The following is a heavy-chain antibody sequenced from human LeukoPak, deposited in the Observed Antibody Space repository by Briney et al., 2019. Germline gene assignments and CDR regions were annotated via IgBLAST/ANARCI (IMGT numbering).Heavy chain of an antibody. CDR3: ARDRGYLRPFDY. CDR2: INAGNGNT. V-gene: IGHV1-3*01. CDR1: GYTFTSYA. Sequence: ASVKVSCKASGYTFTSYAMHWVRQAPGQRLEWMGWINAGNGNTKYSQKFQGRVTITRDTSASTAYMELSSLRSEDTAVYYCARDRGYLRPFDYWGQGTLVTVSS. J-gene: IGHJ4*02. D-gene: IGHD6-25*01.